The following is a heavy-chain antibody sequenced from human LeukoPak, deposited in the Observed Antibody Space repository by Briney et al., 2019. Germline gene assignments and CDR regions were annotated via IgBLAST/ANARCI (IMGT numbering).Heavy chain of an antibody. V-gene: IGHV3-30*02. D-gene: IGHD2-2*01. CDR3: AKGPSDIVVVPAAMGGYFDY. Sequence: PGGSLRLSCAASGFTFSSYGMHWVRQAPGKGLEWVAFIRYDGSNKYYADSMKGRFTICRVNYKNTLYLQMNSLRAEDTAVYYCAKGPSDIVVVPAAMGGYFDYWGQGTLVTVSS. J-gene: IGHJ4*02. CDR1: GFTFSSYG. CDR2: IRYDGSNK.